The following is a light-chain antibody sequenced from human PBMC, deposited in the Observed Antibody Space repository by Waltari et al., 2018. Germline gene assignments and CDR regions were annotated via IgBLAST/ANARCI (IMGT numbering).Light chain of an antibody. J-gene: IGKJ3*01. CDR3: QQAKSFPLT. Sequence: DIQMTQSPPSVSASVGDRVTITCRASQGISSSLAWYQQQPGKVPNLLIYAASSLQSGVPSRFSGSGSGTDFTLTISSLQPEDSATYYCQQAKSFPLTFGPGTKVDIK. V-gene: IGKV1-12*01. CDR1: QGISSS. CDR2: AAS.